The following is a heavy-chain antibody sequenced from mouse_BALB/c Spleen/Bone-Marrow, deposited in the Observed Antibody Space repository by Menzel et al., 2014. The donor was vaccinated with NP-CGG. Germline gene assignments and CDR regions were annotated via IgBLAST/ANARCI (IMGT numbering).Heavy chain of an antibody. CDR1: GYAFSNSW. J-gene: IGHJ4*01. D-gene: IGHD2-3*01. V-gene: IGHV1-82*01. CDR2: IYPGDGDT. CDR3: ARSDGYRALDY. Sequence: LVESGPELVKPGASVRISCKASGYAFSNSWMNWVKQRPGQGLEWIGRIYPGDGDTYYNGKFKGKATLTADKSSSTAYMQLSSLTSVDSAVYFCARSDGYRALDYWGQGTSVTVSS.